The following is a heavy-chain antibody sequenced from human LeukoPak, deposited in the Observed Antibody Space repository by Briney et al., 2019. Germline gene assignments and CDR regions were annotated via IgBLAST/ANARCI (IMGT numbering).Heavy chain of an antibody. J-gene: IGHJ2*01. Sequence: SETLSLTCTVSGGSISSGDYYWSWIRQPPGKGLEWIGYIYYSGSTYYNPSLKSRVTISVDTSKNQFSLKLSSVTAADTAVYYCARNQQLVRWYFDLWGRGTLVTVSS. CDR3: ARNQQLVRWYFDL. V-gene: IGHV4-30-4*01. D-gene: IGHD6-13*01. CDR1: GGSISSGDYY. CDR2: IYYSGST.